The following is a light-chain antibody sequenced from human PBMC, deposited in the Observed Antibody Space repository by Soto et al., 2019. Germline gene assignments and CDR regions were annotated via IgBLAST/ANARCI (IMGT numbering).Light chain of an antibody. CDR3: SSYAGSSTWI. CDR1: SRDVAVYSY. V-gene: IGLV2-11*01. J-gene: IGLJ1*01. CDR2: DVT. Sequence: SGLTHPRSVSWSPGRSVTVSCTGTSRDVAVYSYVSWFQQHPGKAPQLLIYDVTKRPSGVPDRFSGSTSGNTAALTISGLQAEDEAAYFCSSYAGSSTWIFGSGTKVTV.